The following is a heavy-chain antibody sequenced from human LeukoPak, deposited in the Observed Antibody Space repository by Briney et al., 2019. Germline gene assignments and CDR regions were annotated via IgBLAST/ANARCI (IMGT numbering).Heavy chain of an antibody. V-gene: IGHV3-74*01. Sequence: GGSLRLSCAASGFTFSSYWMHWVRQAPGKGLVWVSRINSDGSSTSYADSVKGRFTISRDNAKNTLYLQMNSLRAEDTAVYYCARGGYYYGSGSENAFDIWGQGTMVTVSS. CDR1: GFTFSSYW. CDR3: ARGGYYYGSGSENAFDI. J-gene: IGHJ3*02. D-gene: IGHD3-10*01. CDR2: INSDGSST.